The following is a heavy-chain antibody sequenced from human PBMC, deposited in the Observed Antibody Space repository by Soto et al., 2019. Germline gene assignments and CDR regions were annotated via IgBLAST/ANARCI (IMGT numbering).Heavy chain of an antibody. CDR1: GGSFSGYY. Sequence: SETLSLTCAVYGGSFSGYYWSWIRQPPGKGLEWIGEINHSGSTNYDPSLKSRVTISVDTSKNQFSLKLSSVTAADTAVYYCARKGGYCSGGSCYGSRWFDPWGQGTLVTVS. CDR3: ARKGGYCSGGSCYGSRWFDP. CDR2: INHSGST. D-gene: IGHD2-15*01. J-gene: IGHJ5*02. V-gene: IGHV4-34*01.